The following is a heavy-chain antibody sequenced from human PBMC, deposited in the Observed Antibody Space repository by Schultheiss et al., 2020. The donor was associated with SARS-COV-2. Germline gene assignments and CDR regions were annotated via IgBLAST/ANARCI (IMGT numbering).Heavy chain of an antibody. CDR3: ARRGGTVYCSGGSCYWDYYYGMDV. Sequence: ASVKVSCKASGYTFTSYAMHWVRQAPGQRLEWMGWINAGNGNTKYSQKFQGRVTITRDTSTSTAYMELRSLSSDDTAVYYCARRGGTVYCSGGSCYWDYYYGMDVWGQGTTVTVSS. CDR2: INAGNGNT. D-gene: IGHD2-15*01. CDR1: GYTFTSYA. J-gene: IGHJ6*02. V-gene: IGHV1-3*01.